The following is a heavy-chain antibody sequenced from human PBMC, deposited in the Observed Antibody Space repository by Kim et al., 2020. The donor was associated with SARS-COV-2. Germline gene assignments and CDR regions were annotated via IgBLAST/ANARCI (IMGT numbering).Heavy chain of an antibody. CDR3: ASLDTENFWGSSD. Sequence: GGSLRLSCVASGFSSRNYWLSWVRKAPGKGLEWVAMIKKDGSEKYYVDSMKGRLIISRDNAKNSMYLQMNSMRAEDTAVYYCASLDTENFWGSSDWGQGT. CDR2: IKKDGSEK. V-gene: IGHV3-7*01. CDR1: GFSSRNYW. J-gene: IGHJ4*02. D-gene: IGHD5-18*01.